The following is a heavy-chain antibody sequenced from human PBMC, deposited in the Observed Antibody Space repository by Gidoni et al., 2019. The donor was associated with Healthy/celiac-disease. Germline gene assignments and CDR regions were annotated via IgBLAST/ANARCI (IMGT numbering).Heavy chain of an antibody. CDR3: ARDRSNSLLSGYYYYGMDV. V-gene: IGHV3-21*01. CDR2: ISSSSSYI. D-gene: IGHD3-10*01. J-gene: IGHJ6*02. Sequence: EVPLVESGGGLAKPGGSLRLSGAASGLTFSSYRMTWVRQAPGKGLEWVSSISSSSSYICYADSVKGRFTISRDNAKNSLYLQMNSLRAEDTAVYYCARDRSNSLLSGYYYYGMDVWGQGTTVTVSS. CDR1: GLTFSSYR.